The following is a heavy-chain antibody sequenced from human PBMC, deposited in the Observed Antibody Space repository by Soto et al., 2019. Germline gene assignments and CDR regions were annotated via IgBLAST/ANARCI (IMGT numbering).Heavy chain of an antibody. CDR2: IIPIFGTA. V-gene: IGHV1-69*13. CDR3: STDFMFFSCCGVHLNLRSFPTQRSSDL. CDR1: GGTFSSYA. Sequence: ASVKVSCKASGGTFSSYAISWVRQAPGQGLEWMGGIIPIFGTANYAQKFQGRVTITADESTSTAYMELSSLRSEDTAVYYCSTDFMFFSCCGVHLNLRSFPTQRSSDL. D-gene: IGHD2-2*01. J-gene: IGHJ2*01.